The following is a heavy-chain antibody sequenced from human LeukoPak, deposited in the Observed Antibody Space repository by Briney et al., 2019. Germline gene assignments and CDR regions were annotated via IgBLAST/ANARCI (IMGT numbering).Heavy chain of an antibody. CDR2: MNPNSGGT. D-gene: IGHD3-9*01. V-gene: IGHV1-2*02. J-gene: IGHJ5*02. CDR1: GYTFTSYD. CDR3: ARVGWGYYDILTGYYPNWFDP. Sequence: GASVKVSCKASGYTFTSYDINWVRQATGQGLEWMGWMNPNSGGTNYAQKFQGRVTMTRDTSISTAYMELSRLRSDDTAVYYCARVGWGYYDILTGYYPNWFDPWGQGTLVTVSS.